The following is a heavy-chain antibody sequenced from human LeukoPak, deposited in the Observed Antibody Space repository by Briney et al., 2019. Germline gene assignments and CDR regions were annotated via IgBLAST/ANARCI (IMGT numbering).Heavy chain of an antibody. V-gene: IGHV3-11*04. CDR1: GFTFSDYY. CDR3: ASHPPMVRGSISSDY. J-gene: IGHJ4*02. Sequence: PGGSLRLSCAASGFTFSDYYMSWIRQAPGKGLEWVSYISSGSSTIYYADSVKGRFTISRDNAKNSLYLQMNSLRVEDTAVYYCASHPPMVRGSISSDYWGQGALGTVSS. CDR2: ISSGSSTI. D-gene: IGHD3-10*01.